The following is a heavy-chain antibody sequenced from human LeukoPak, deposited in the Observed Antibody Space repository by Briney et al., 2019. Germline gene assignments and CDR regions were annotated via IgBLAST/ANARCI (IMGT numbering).Heavy chain of an antibody. D-gene: IGHD3-10*01. J-gene: IGHJ5*02. CDR3: ARGSPVASGRYSIYSS. Sequence: GGSLRLSCAASGFTVRNYCMSWVRQAPGKGLEWVAVIYGDGSTYYADSVKGRFTISSDNLKNTLSLQMDSLRAADTAMYYCARGSPVASGRYSIYSSWGQGALVTVSP. V-gene: IGHV3-53*01. CDR1: GFTVRNYC. CDR2: IYGDGST.